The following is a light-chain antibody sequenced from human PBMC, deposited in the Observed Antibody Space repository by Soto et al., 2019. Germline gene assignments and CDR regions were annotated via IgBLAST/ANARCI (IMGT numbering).Light chain of an antibody. Sequence: EIVMTQSPATLSVSPGERATLSCRASESISSNLAWYQQKPGQTPRLLIYGASTRATDIPARFSGSGSGTEFTLTISSLQSEDFAVYYCQQYNSWPPMYTFGQGTKLEMK. CDR2: GAS. CDR3: QQYNSWPPMYT. CDR1: ESISSN. J-gene: IGKJ2*01. V-gene: IGKV3-15*01.